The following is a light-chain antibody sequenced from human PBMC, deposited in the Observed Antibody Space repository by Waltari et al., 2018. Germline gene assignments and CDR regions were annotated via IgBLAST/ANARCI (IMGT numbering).Light chain of an antibody. V-gene: IGKV1-5*03. CDR1: QNIGTW. J-gene: IGKJ1*01. CDR2: GAS. CDR3: QQYNTYST. Sequence: DIQMTQSPSTLSASVADRVTITCRASQNIGTWLAWYQQKPGKAPKLLIYGASTLETEVPSRFSGSGSGTDFTLTITSLQPDDFATYYCQQYNTYSTFGQGTKVEIK.